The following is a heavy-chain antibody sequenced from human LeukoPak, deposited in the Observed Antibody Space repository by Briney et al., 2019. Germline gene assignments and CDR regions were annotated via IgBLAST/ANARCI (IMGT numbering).Heavy chain of an antibody. V-gene: IGHV3-23*01. CDR3: AKDAWVTGAPYYFGY. CDR1: GFTFSSYA. CDR2: ISGSGGST. D-gene: IGHD5-18*01. J-gene: IGHJ4*02. Sequence: SGGSLRLSCAASGFTFSSYAMSWVRQAPGKGLEWVSAISGSGGSTYYADSVKGRFTISRDNSKNTLYLQMNSLRAEDTAVYYCAKDAWVTGAPYYFGYWGQGTLVTVSS.